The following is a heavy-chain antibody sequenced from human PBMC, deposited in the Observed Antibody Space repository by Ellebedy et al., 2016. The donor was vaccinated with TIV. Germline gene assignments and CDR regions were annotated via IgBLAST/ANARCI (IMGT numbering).Heavy chain of an antibody. CDR1: GFTFTSSA. J-gene: IGHJ4*02. D-gene: IGHD3-22*01. CDR2: IVVGSGNT. Sequence: AASVKVSCKASGFTFTSSAVQWVRQARGQRLEWIGWIVVGSGNTNYAQKFQERVTITRDMSTSTAYMELSSLRSEDTAVYYCAAVGGGSGYYYVFDYWGQGTLVTVSS. CDR3: AAVGGGSGYYYVFDY. V-gene: IGHV1-58*01.